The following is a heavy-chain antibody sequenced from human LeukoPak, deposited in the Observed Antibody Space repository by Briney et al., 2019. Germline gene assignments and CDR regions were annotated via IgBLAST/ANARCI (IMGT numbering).Heavy chain of an antibody. J-gene: IGHJ5*02. Sequence: SETLSLTCTVSGGSISSGGYYWSWVRQHPGKGLEWIGYIYYSGSTYYNPSLKSRVTISVDTSKNQFSLKLSSVTAADTAVYYCARGTPDDFWSGPNWFDPWGQGTLVTVSS. D-gene: IGHD3-3*01. CDR2: IYYSGST. V-gene: IGHV4-31*03. CDR1: GGSISSGGYY. CDR3: ARGTPDDFWSGPNWFDP.